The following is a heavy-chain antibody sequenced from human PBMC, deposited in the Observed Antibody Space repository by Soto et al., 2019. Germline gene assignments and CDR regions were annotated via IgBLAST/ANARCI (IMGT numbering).Heavy chain of an antibody. CDR1: GFTFSNYW. CDR2: IKEDGSET. J-gene: IGHJ3*02. D-gene: IGHD2-15*01. Sequence: GGSLRLSCAASGFTFSNYWMTWVRQAPGQGLEWVANIKEDGSETYYVDSVKGRFTISRDNAKNSLFLQMDSLRAEDTAVYACARSMGWRDAFDSWGQGTMVTVSS. CDR3: ARSMGWRDAFDS. V-gene: IGHV3-7*01.